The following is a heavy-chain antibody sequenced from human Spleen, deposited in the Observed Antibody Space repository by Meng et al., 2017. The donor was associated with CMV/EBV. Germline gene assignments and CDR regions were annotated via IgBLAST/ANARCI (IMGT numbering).Heavy chain of an antibody. V-gene: IGHV3-21*01. CDR1: GFTFSSYS. J-gene: IGHJ6*02. D-gene: IGHD3/OR15-3a*01. CDR3: ARAGLYYYYGMDV. Sequence: ASGFTFSSYSMNWVRQAPGKGLEWVSSISSSSSYIYYADSVKGRFTISRDNAKNSLYLQMNSLRAEDTAVYYCARAGLYYYYGMDVWGQGTTVTVSS. CDR2: ISSSSSYI.